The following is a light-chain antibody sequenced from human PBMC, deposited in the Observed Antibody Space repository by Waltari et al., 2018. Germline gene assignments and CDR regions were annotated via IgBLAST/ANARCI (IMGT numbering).Light chain of an antibody. CDR3: SSYTSSTSVI. CDR1: IHTVGGYRF. J-gene: IGLJ2*01. V-gene: IGLV2-14*03. CDR2: DVN. Sequence: QSSLTHPASVHGSSGLSITISSTGTIHTVGGYRFFSWYQQHPGKAPKVLIYDVNNRPSGVSNRFSGSKSGNTASLTISGLQAEDEADYFCSSYTSSTSVIFGGGTKVTVL.